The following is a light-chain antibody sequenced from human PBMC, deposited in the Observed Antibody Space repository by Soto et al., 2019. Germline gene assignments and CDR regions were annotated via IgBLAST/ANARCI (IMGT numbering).Light chain of an antibody. CDR1: HTIRSNY. V-gene: IGKV3-20*01. CDR3: QQYGSSPWT. J-gene: IGKJ1*01. Sequence: ETVLTQSPGTLSLSPGERATLSCRASHTIRSNYLAWYRQTPGQAPRLLIYGASNRATGIADRFNGSGSGTDFTLIISRLEPEDFALYYCQQYGSSPWTFGQGTKVEIK. CDR2: GAS.